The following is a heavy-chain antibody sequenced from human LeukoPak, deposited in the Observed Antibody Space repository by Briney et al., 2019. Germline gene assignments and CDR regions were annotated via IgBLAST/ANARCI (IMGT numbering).Heavy chain of an antibody. CDR3: AKEYTGTFSPFPSYFDN. CDR1: GFTFSSYA. V-gene: IGHV3-30*04. CDR2: ISYDGSNK. J-gene: IGHJ4*02. Sequence: PPGRSLRLSCAASGFTFSSYAMHWVRQAPGKGLEWVAVISYDGSNKYSADSVKGRFTISRDNSKNTLYLQMNSLRAEDTAIYYCAKEYTGTFSPFPSYFDNWGQGTLVTVSS. D-gene: IGHD1-26*01.